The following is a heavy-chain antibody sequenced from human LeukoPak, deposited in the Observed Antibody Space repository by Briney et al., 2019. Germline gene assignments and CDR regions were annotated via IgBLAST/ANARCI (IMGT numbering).Heavy chain of an antibody. CDR1: GGSISSYY. CDR2: IYYSGST. Sequence: SETLSLTCTVSGGSISSYYWSWIRQPPGKGLEWIGYIYYSGSTNYNPSLKSRVTISVDTSKNQFSLKLSSVTAADTAVYYCARDGGSSSRNWFDPWGQGTLVTVSS. V-gene: IGHV4-59*01. J-gene: IGHJ5*02. CDR3: ARDGGSSSRNWFDP. D-gene: IGHD6-6*01.